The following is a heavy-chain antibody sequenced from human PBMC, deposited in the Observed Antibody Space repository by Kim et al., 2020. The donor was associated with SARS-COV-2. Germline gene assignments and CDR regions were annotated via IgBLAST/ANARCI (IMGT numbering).Heavy chain of an antibody. CDR3: ARGPTWTGYSGYYFDY. Sequence: KFQGRVTMTRNTSISTANMQLSSLTSEDTAVYYCARGPTWTGYSGYYFDYWGQGTLVTVSS. V-gene: IGHV1-8*01. J-gene: IGHJ4*02. D-gene: IGHD3-9*01.